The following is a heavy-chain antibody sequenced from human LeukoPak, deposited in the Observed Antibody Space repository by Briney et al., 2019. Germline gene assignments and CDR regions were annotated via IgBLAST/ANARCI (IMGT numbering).Heavy chain of an antibody. CDR2: VDPEEGET. Sequence: ATVKISCKASGSTVTDYYIHWVQQAPEKGLEWMGRVDPEEGETIYADRFQGRLIITADTFTDTAYMELSSLRSEDTAVYFCATSPSIPAAPNDYWGQGTLVTVSS. V-gene: IGHV1-69-2*01. J-gene: IGHJ4*02. CDR1: GSTVTDYY. D-gene: IGHD2-2*01. CDR3: ATSPSIPAAPNDY.